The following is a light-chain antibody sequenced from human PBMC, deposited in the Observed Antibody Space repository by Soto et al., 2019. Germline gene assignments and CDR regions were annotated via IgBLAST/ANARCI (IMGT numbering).Light chain of an antibody. V-gene: IGKV3-15*01. CDR2: DAS. CDR3: QQYNNWPPTWT. J-gene: IGKJ1*01. Sequence: EKVMTQSPATLSVSPGERATLSCRASQSVRSNLAWYQQKPGQPPRLLIYDASTRATGIPARFSGSGSGTEFTLTISSLQSEDFAVYYCQQYNNWPPTWTFGQGTKVDIK. CDR1: QSVRSN.